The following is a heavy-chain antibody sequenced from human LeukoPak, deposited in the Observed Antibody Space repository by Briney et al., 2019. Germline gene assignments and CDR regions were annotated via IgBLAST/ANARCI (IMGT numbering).Heavy chain of an antibody. D-gene: IGHD6-19*01. J-gene: IGHJ4*02. CDR1: GFTFSSYS. Sequence: GGSLRLSCAASGFTFSSYSMSWVRQAPGKGLEWVSGITGSGGSTYYADSVKGRFTISRDNSKNTLYLQMNSLRAEDTAVYYCANWGTRAVGTPLDYWGQGTLVTVSS. CDR2: ITGSGGST. CDR3: ANWGTRAVGTPLDY. V-gene: IGHV3-23*01.